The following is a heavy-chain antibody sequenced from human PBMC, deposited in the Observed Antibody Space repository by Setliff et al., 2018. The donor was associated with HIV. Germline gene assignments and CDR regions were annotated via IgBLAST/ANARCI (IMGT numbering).Heavy chain of an antibody. CDR1: GGSLSGHF. CDR2: INDRGTT. Sequence: VYGGSLSGHFWSWIRQSPGKGLEWIGEINDRGTTNYNPSFKSLVTISVDTSKRQFYLRLKSVTAADTAAYYCTRGLGDQWLGSGDIVQYRYMDVWGTATTVTVSS. V-gene: IGHV4-34*01. CDR3: TRGLGDQWLGSGDIVQYRYMDV. D-gene: IGHD6-19*01. J-gene: IGHJ6*03.